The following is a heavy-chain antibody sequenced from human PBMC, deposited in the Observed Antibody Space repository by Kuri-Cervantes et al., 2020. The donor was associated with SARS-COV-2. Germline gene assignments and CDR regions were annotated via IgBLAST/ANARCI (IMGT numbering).Heavy chain of an antibody. D-gene: IGHD3-22*01. CDR1: GFTFGSYS. CDR3: SRTYDSSGSLYYYYYMDV. J-gene: IGHJ6*03. Sequence: GGSLRLSCAASGFTFGSYSMNWVRQAPGKGLEWVSYISSSSSTIYYADSVKGRFTISRDNAKNSLYLQMNSLRAEDTAVYYCSRTYDSSGSLYYYYYMDVWGKGTTVTVSS. CDR2: ISSSSSTI. V-gene: IGHV3-48*01.